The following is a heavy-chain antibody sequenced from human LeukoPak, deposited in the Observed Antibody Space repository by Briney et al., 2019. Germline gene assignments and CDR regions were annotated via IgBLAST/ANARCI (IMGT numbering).Heavy chain of an antibody. CDR2: IYYSGST. D-gene: IGHD2-2*01. Sequence: ASETLSLTCTVSGGSISISGYYWGWIRQPPGKGLKWIGSIYYSGSTYYNPSLKSRVTISVDTSKNQFSLKLSSVTAADTAVYYCAKGCSSTSCYAYWGQGTLVTVSS. CDR3: AKGCSSTSCYAY. CDR1: GGSISISGYY. V-gene: IGHV4-39*01. J-gene: IGHJ4*02.